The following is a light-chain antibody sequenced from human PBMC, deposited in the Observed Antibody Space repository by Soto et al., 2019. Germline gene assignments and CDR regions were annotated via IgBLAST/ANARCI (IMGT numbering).Light chain of an antibody. V-gene: IGLV1-51*01. CDR1: SSNLGNNY. Sequence: QSVLTQPPSVSAAPGQKVTISCSGSSSNLGNNYVAWYQQLPGTAPKLVIYDNSRRPSGIPDRSSGSKSGTSATLAITGLQTGDEADYYCGAWDISLNVILFGGGTKVTVL. CDR2: DNS. J-gene: IGLJ2*01. CDR3: GAWDISLNVIL.